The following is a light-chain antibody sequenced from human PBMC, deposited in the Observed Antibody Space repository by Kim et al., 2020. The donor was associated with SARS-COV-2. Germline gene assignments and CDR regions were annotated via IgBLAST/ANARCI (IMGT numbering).Light chain of an antibody. Sequence: EIVMTQSPATLSVSPGERVTLSCRASQSVSSNLAWYQQKPGQAPRLLIYAASTRATDIPARFSGSGSGTEFTLTISSLQSEDFAVYYCQQYNNWPTWTFGQGTKVDIK. J-gene: IGKJ1*01. CDR2: AAS. V-gene: IGKV3-15*01. CDR1: QSVSSN. CDR3: QQYNNWPTWT.